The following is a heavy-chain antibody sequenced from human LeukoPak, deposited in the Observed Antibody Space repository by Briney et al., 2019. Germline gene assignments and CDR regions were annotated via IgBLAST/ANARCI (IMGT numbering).Heavy chain of an antibody. Sequence: GGSLRLSCAASGSTFDDYGMSWVRQAPGKGLEWVSGINWNGGSTGYADSVKGRFTISRDNAKNSLYLQMNSLRAEDTALYYCASGGPFGVVLYYFDYWGQGTLVTVSS. V-gene: IGHV3-20*04. CDR2: INWNGGST. D-gene: IGHD3-3*01. CDR3: ASGGPFGVVLYYFDY. J-gene: IGHJ4*02. CDR1: GSTFDDYG.